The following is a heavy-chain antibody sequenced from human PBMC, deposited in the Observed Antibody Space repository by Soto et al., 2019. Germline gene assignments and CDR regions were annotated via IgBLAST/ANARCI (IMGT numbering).Heavy chain of an antibody. D-gene: IGHD1-26*01. J-gene: IGHJ4*02. CDR1: GGAFSSYA. V-gene: IGHV1-69*13. Sequence: SVKVSGKASGGAFSSYAISWVRQAPGQGLEWMGGIIPIFGTANYAQKFQGRVTITADESTSTAYMELSSLRSEDTAVYYCARGSMATTTNVNGFDYWGKGTLLTVSS. CDR3: ARGSMATTTNVNGFDY. CDR2: IIPIFGTA.